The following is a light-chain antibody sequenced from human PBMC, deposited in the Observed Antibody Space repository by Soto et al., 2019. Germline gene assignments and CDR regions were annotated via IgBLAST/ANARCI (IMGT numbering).Light chain of an antibody. CDR3: QQYYNWPRT. CDR1: QSVSSSH. CDR2: GAA. Sequence: EIVLTQSPGTLSLSPGERATLSCRASQSVSSSHLAWYQQKGGQAPRLLIYGAARRATGLPARFSGTGSGTEFTLTINSLQAEDSAVYYCQQYYNWPRTFGQGTRLEIK. V-gene: IGKV3-15*01. J-gene: IGKJ5*01.